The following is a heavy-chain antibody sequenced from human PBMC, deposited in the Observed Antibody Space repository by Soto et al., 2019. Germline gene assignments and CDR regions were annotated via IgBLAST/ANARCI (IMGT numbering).Heavy chain of an antibody. CDR2: LWYDGSNK. CDR3: AREGGGRYREQLEGGYYYYGMDV. D-gene: IGHD6-13*01. J-gene: IGHJ6*02. Sequence: QVQLVESGGGVVQPGRSLRLSCAASGFTFSSYGMHWVRQAPGKGLEWMAVLWYDGSNKYYADSVKGRFTISRDNSKNTLYLQMNSLRAEDTAVYYCAREGGGRYREQLEGGYYYYGMDVWGQGTTVTVSS. CDR1: GFTFSSYG. V-gene: IGHV3-33*01.